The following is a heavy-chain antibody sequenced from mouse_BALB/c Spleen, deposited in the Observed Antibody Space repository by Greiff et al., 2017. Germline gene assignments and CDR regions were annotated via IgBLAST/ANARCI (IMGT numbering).Heavy chain of an antibody. D-gene: IGHD1-1*01. CDR1: GFTFSNYW. J-gene: IGHJ4*01. CDR2: IRLKSNNYAT. CDR3: TRSRGIRGDYYAMDY. Sequence: EVKLVESGGGLVQPGGSMKLSCVASGFTFSNYWMNWVRQSPEKGLEWVAEIRLKSNNYATHYAESVKGRFTISRDDSKSSVYLQMNNLRAEDTGIYYWTRSRGIRGDYYAMDYWGQGTSVTVSS. V-gene: IGHV6-6*02.